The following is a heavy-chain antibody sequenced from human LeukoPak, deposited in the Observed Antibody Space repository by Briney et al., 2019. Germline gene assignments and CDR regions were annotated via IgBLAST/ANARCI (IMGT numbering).Heavy chain of an antibody. Sequence: SQTLSLTCTVSGVSISSSGYYWSWIRQLPGKDLEWIGYIYFSGSTYYNPSLKSRVTISLDTSKNQFSLKLNSVTAADTAMYYCARKVAGSGNYDYWGQGTLVTVSS. CDR3: ARKVAGSGNYDY. CDR1: GVSISSSGYY. D-gene: IGHD3-22*01. CDR2: IYFSGST. J-gene: IGHJ4*02. V-gene: IGHV4-31*03.